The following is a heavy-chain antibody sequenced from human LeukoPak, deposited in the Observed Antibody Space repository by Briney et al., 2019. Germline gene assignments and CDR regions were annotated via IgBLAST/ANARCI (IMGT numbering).Heavy chain of an antibody. J-gene: IGHJ4*02. D-gene: IGHD3-22*01. Sequence: SEILSLARTVSGDSINSLDLWSWVRQPPGKGLEWIGEMYLSGTTHSNPSVKSRVTISIDKSKNQFFLNLSSVTAADTAVHYCAGLVGRYSSGLYYYYFDYWGQGTLVTVSS. CDR2: MYLSGTT. V-gene: IGHV4-4*02. CDR1: GDSINSLDL. CDR3: AGLVGRYSSGLYYYYFDY.